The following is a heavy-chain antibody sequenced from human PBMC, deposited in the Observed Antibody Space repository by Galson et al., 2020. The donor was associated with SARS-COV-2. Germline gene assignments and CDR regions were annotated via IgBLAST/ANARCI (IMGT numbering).Heavy chain of an antibody. D-gene: IGHD4-4*01. V-gene: IGHV1-46*01. J-gene: IGHJ6*02. CDR1: GYTFTSYY. Sequence: ASVKVSCKASGYTFTSYYMHWVRQAPGQGLEWMGIINPSGGSTSYAQKFQGRVTMTRDTSTSTVYMELSSLRSEDTAVYYCARDPTVTTHLGDYLYYYYGMDVGGQGTTVTVS. CDR2: INPSGGST. CDR3: ARDPTVTTHLGDYLYYYYGMDV.